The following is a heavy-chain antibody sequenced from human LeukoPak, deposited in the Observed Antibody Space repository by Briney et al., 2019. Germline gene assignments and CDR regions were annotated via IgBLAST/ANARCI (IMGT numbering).Heavy chain of an antibody. D-gene: IGHD1-26*01. J-gene: IGHJ4*02. Sequence: ASVKVSCKASGYTFTSYDINWVRQVTGQGLEWMGWMNPNSGNTGYAQKFQGRVTMTRNTSISTAYMELSSLRSEDTAVYYCAKGRSGNYYSSSDYWGQGTLVTVSS. CDR3: AKGRSGNYYSSSDY. CDR2: MNPNSGNT. V-gene: IGHV1-8*01. CDR1: GYTFTSYD.